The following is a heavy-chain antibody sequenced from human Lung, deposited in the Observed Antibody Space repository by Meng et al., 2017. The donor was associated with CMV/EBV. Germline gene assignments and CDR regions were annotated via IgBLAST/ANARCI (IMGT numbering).Heavy chain of an antibody. J-gene: IGHJ4*02. D-gene: IGHD3-10*01. CDR2: ITPILGIA. CDR1: GGTFSTYT. Sequence: XEXVSXXASGGTFSTYTITWVRQAPGQGLEWMGWITPILGIANYARKSQDRAAITADKSTTTAYMELSSLRSEDTAVYYCAREGFGGSGSYYYDYWGQGTLVXVSS. CDR3: AREGFGGSGSYYYDY. V-gene: IGHV1-69*10.